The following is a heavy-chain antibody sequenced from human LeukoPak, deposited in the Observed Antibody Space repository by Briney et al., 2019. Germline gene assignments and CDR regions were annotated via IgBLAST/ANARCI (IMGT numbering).Heavy chain of an antibody. CDR3: VSVLTVTFDS. J-gene: IGHJ4*02. V-gene: IGHV3-33*01. CDR1: GFTFSTYG. Sequence: GRSLRLSCAASGFTFSTYGMHWVRQAPGKRLEWVALVWSDGNGKFYADSVKGRFTISRDNAKNTVYLQMNSLRAEDTAVYYCVSVLTVTFDSWGQGTLVTVSS. CDR2: VWSDGNGK. D-gene: IGHD4-17*01.